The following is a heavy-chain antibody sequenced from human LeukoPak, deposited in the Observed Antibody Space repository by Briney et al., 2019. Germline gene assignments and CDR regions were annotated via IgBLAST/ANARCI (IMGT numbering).Heavy chain of an antibody. CDR1: GFTFSSYG. Sequence: PGRSLRLSCAASGFTFSSYGMHWVRQAPGKGLEWVAVIWYDGSNKYYADSVKGRFTISRDNSKNTLYLQMNRLRAEDTAVYYCAKDLGTYYDSSGIAFDLWGRGTLVTVSS. V-gene: IGHV3-33*06. CDR3: AKDLGTYYDSSGIAFDL. J-gene: IGHJ2*01. CDR2: IWYDGSNK. D-gene: IGHD3-22*01.